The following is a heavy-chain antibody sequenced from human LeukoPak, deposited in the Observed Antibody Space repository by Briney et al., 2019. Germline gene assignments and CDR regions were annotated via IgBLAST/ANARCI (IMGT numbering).Heavy chain of an antibody. CDR3: ARPQPYYYDSSGYSFDY. D-gene: IGHD3-22*01. CDR1: GYTFTSYG. CDR2: INPNSGGT. Sequence: ASVKVSCKASGYTFTSYGISWVRQAPGQGLEWMGWINPNSGGTNYAQKFQGRVTMTRDTSISTAYMELSRLRSDDTAVYYCARPQPYYYDSSGYSFDYWGQGTLVTVSS. J-gene: IGHJ4*02. V-gene: IGHV1-2*02.